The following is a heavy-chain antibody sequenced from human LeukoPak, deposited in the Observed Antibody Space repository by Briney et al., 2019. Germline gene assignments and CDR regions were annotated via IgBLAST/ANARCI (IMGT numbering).Heavy chain of an antibody. D-gene: IGHD3-10*01. CDR2: IAGSDST. Sequence: QSGGSLRLSCAASGFTFSSYAMSWVRQAPGKGLEWVSAIAGSDSTYYADSVKGRFTISRDKSENTLSLQTKSLRAEDTAVYYCPKDLPDSRESLTGHWFDPWGQGTLVTVSS. CDR1: GFTFSSYA. V-gene: IGHV3-23*01. J-gene: IGHJ5*02. CDR3: PKDLPDSRESLTGHWFDP.